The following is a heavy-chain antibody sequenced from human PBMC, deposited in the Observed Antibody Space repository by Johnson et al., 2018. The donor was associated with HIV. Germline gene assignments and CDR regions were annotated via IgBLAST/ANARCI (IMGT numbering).Heavy chain of an antibody. CDR3: AKDRVQWLNAFDL. D-gene: IGHD6-19*01. Sequence: QVQLVESGGGVVQPGRSLRLSCAASGFTFSSYAMHWVRQAPGKGLEWVAVISYDGSSQYYADSVKGRFTISRDNSKNTLYLQMNSLRAEDTAVYYCAKDRVQWLNAFDLWGKGTTVTVSS. J-gene: IGHJ3*01. CDR1: GFTFSSYA. V-gene: IGHV3-30*04. CDR2: ISYDGSSQ.